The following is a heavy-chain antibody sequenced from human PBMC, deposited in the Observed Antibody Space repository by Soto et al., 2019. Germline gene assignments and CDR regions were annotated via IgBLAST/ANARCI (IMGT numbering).Heavy chain of an antibody. J-gene: IGHJ4*02. CDR2: IIPIFGTA. D-gene: IGHD2-8*01. Sequence: QVQLVQSGAEVKKPGSSVKVSCKASGGTFSSYAISWVRQAPGQGLEWMGGIIPIFGTANYAQKLQGRVTITADESTSTAYMELSSLRSEDTAVYYCASNDGDTIKWWTGYWGQGTLVTVSS. CDR3: ASNDGDTIKWWTGY. V-gene: IGHV1-69*01. CDR1: GGTFSSYA.